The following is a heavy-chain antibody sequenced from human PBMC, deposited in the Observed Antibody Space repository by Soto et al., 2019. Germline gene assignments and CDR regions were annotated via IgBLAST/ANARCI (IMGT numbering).Heavy chain of an antibody. V-gene: IGHV4-34*01. J-gene: IGHJ6*03. CDR1: GGSFSGYY. CDR3: ARGPKTRYSYGYSEPYYYYYYMDV. Sequence: SETLSLTCAVYGGSFSGYYWSWIRQPPGKGLEWIGEINHSGSTNYNPSLKSRVTISVDTSKNQFSLKLSSVTAADTAVYYCARGPKTRYSYGYSEPYYYYYYMDVWGKGTTVTVSS. CDR2: INHSGST. D-gene: IGHD5-18*01.